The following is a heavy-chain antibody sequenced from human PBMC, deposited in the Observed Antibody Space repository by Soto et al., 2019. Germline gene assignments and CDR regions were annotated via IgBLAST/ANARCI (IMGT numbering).Heavy chain of an antibody. Sequence: QVQLQESGPGLVRPSQTLSLTCTVSGDSINSVDHYRSWIRQPPGKGLEWMGYIYHSGSTHYNPSLNSRLTISIDTSTNRFSLNLTSVTAADTAVYFCARLRWETENNWFDPWGQGALVTVSS. CDR3: ARLRWETENNWFDP. J-gene: IGHJ5*02. CDR1: GDSINSVDHY. CDR2: IYHSGST. D-gene: IGHD1-26*01. V-gene: IGHV4-30-4*01.